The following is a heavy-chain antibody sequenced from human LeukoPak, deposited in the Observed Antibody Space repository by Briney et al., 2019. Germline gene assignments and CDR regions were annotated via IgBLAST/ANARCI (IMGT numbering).Heavy chain of an antibody. V-gene: IGHV1-2*02. CDR3: ARDSGSSSWEFDY. Sequence: ASVKVSCKASGYSFTGYYIYWVRQAPGQGLEWMGWINTNSGGTTYAQQFQGRVTMTRDTSISTVYMEQTRLGSDDTAVYYCARDSGSSSWEFDYWGQGTLVTVSS. D-gene: IGHD6-13*01. CDR1: GYSFTGYY. J-gene: IGHJ4*02. CDR2: INTNSGGT.